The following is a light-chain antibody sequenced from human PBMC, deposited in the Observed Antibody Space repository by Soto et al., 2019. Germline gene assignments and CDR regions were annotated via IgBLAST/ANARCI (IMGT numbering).Light chain of an antibody. CDR2: GAS. Sequence: EIVLTQSPGTLSLPPGERATLSCRAGQSISGTFLNWYQQKPGQAPRLLIYGASTRATGIPARFSGSGSGTEFTLTISSLQSEDLAVYYCQQYNNWPPWTFGQGTKVDI. V-gene: IGKV3-15*01. J-gene: IGKJ1*01. CDR3: QQYNNWPPWT. CDR1: QSISGT.